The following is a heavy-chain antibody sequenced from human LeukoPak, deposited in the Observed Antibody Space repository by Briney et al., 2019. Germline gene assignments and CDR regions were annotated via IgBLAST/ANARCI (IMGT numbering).Heavy chain of an antibody. V-gene: IGHV3-9*01. J-gene: IGHJ3*02. D-gene: IGHD1-1*01. Sequence: GGSLRLSCAASGFTFDDYAMHWVRQAPGKGLEWVSGISWNSGSIGYADSVKGRFTISRDNAKNSLYLQMDSLRAEDTALYYCAKADNPADAFDIWGKGTTVTVSS. CDR1: GFTFDDYA. CDR2: ISWNSGSI. CDR3: AKADNPADAFDI.